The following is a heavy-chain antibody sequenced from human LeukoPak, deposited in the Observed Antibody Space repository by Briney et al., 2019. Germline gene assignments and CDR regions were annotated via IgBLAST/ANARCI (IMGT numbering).Heavy chain of an antibody. CDR1: GFTFSGFS. J-gene: IGHJ2*01. D-gene: IGHD7-27*01. CDR2: ISGSTTDI. Sequence: PGGSLRLSCAASGFTFSGFSMNWVRQAPGKGLEWISHISGSTTDIYYADSVKGRFTISRDNANNSLCLQLSSLRDEDTAVYYCVRDRFHWDPFWYFDLWGRGTLVTVSS. V-gene: IGHV3-48*02. CDR3: VRDRFHWDPFWYFDL.